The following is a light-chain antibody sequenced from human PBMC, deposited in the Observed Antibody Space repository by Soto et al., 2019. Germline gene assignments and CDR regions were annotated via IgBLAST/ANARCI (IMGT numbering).Light chain of an antibody. CDR2: GNS. CDR3: QSYDSSLSGWV. J-gene: IGLJ3*02. V-gene: IGLV1-40*01. Sequence: QSVLTQPPSVSGAPGQRVTISCTGSSSNIRAGYDVHWYQQLPGTAPKLLIYGNSNRPSRVPDRFSGSKSGTSASLAITGLQAEDEADYYCQSYDSSLSGWVFGGWTKLTVL. CDR1: SSNIRAGYD.